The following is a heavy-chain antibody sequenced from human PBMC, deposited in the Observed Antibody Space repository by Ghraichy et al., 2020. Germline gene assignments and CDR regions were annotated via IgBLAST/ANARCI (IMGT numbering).Heavy chain of an antibody. CDR2: ISGSGGST. CDR3: AKDYSSGYYYGMDV. Sequence: GESLNISCAASGFTFSSYAMSWVRQAPGKGLEWVSAISGSGGSTYYADSVKGRFTISRDNSKNTLYLQMNSLRAEDTAVYYCAKDYSSGYYYGMDVWGQGTTVTVSS. V-gene: IGHV3-23*01. D-gene: IGHD6-19*01. CDR1: GFTFSSYA. J-gene: IGHJ6*02.